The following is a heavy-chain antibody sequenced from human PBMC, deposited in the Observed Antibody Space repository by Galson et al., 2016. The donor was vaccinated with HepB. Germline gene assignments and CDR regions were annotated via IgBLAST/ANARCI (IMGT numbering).Heavy chain of an antibody. D-gene: IGHD2-21*02. CDR3: ARSGDGNWFES. V-gene: IGHV3-11*01. Sequence: SLRLSCAASRFNFSDYYMSWIRQAPGKGLEWVSSITSSGSATYYGDSVKGRFTIFTDNAKTSLYLQMTSLRAGDTAVYYCARSGDGNWFESWGQGTLVTVSS. CDR1: RFNFSDYY. CDR2: ITSSGSAT. J-gene: IGHJ5*01.